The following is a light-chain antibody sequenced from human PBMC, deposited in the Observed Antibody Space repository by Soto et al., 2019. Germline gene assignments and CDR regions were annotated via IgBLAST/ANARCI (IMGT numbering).Light chain of an antibody. CDR3: SSYTTSTTYV. J-gene: IGLJ1*01. CDR1: SSDVGGYNS. V-gene: IGLV2-14*01. Sequence: QSVLTQPASVSGSPGQSITISCTGTSSDVGGYNSVFWYQQHPGTAPKLLIYDVRNRPSGVSNRFSGSQSANTASLTISGLQAEDEADYYCSSYTTSTTYVFGTGTKVTVL. CDR2: DVR.